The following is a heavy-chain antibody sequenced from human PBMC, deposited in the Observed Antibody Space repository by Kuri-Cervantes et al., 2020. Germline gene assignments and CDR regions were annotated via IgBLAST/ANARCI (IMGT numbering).Heavy chain of an antibody. Sequence: GESLKISCAASGFTFSSYSMNWVRQAPGKGLEWVSSISSSRSYIYYADSVKVRFTISRDNAKNSLYLQMNSLRAEDTAVYYCARDLEGYSKYVPSHFDYWGQGTLVTVSS. J-gene: IGHJ4*02. V-gene: IGHV3-21*01. CDR2: ISSSRSYI. CDR3: ARDLEGYSKYVPSHFDY. D-gene: IGHD4-11*01. CDR1: GFTFSSYS.